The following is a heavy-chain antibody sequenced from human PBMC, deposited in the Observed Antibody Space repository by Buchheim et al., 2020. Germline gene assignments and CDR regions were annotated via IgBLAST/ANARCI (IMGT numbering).Heavy chain of an antibody. CDR2: ISYDGSNK. Sequence: QVQLVESGGGVVQPGRSLRLSCAASGFTFSSYGMHWVRQAPGKGLEWVAVISYDGSNKYYADSVKGRFTISRDNSKNTLYLQMNSLRAEDTPVYYCAKDLYYDFWSGYSNYYYYGMDVWGQGTT. V-gene: IGHV3-30*18. CDR3: AKDLYYDFWSGYSNYYYYGMDV. J-gene: IGHJ6*02. D-gene: IGHD3-3*01. CDR1: GFTFSSYG.